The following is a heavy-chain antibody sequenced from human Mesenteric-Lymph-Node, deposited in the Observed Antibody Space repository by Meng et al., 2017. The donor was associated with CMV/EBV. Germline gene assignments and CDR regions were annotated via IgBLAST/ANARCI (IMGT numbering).Heavy chain of an antibody. Sequence: GGSLRLSCAASGFTFSSYAMHWVRQAPGKGLEWVAVISYDGSNKYYADSVKGRFTISRDNSKNTLYLQMNSLRAEDTAVYYCAKEGGDQWLVTYYFDYWGQGTPVTVSS. D-gene: IGHD6-19*01. CDR3: AKEGGDQWLVTYYFDY. CDR2: ISYDGSNK. J-gene: IGHJ4*02. CDR1: GFTFSSYA. V-gene: IGHV3-30-3*01.